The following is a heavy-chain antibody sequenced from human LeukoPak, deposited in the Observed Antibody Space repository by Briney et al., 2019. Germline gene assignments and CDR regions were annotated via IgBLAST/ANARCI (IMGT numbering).Heavy chain of an antibody. Sequence: PGGSLRLSCAVSGFTVSRYYMSWVPQATGKGLEGVSIFYSGDNTYYADSVKGRFTISRDNSKNTLYLQMNSLGFVYAAAYYCARVDTNWGSPTTDAFDIWGQGTMVTVSS. D-gene: IGHD7-27*01. CDR2: FYSGDNT. CDR1: GFTVSRYY. CDR3: ARVDTNWGSPTTDAFDI. J-gene: IGHJ3*02. V-gene: IGHV3-66*01.